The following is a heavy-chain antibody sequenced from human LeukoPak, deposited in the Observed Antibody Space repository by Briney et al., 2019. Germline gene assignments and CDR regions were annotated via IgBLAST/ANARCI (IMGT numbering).Heavy chain of an antibody. J-gene: IGHJ4*02. Sequence: GASVKVSCKASGYTFSGYAIHWVRQAPGQRFEWMGWNNAGNGHTKYSQNFQGRVTITRDSSANIVYMDVSSLTSEDTAVYYCARGIWSATRVDYYLDNWGRGTLVTVSS. D-gene: IGHD5-24*01. CDR3: ARGIWSATRVDYYLDN. CDR1: GYTFSGYA. CDR2: NNAGNGHT. V-gene: IGHV1-3*01.